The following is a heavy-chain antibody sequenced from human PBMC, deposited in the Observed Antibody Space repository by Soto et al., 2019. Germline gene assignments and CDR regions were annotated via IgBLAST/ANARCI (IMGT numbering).Heavy chain of an antibody. Sequence: QVQLQESGPGLVKPSQTLSLTCTVSGGSISSGGYYWSWIRQHPGKGLEWIGYIYYSGSTYYNPSLRSRVTLSVDTSKNQFSLKLISVTAADTAVYYCARGSVVAATLFDYWGQGTLVTVSS. V-gene: IGHV4-31*03. CDR1: GGSISSGGYY. J-gene: IGHJ4*02. CDR2: IYYSGST. CDR3: ARGSVVAATLFDY. D-gene: IGHD2-15*01.